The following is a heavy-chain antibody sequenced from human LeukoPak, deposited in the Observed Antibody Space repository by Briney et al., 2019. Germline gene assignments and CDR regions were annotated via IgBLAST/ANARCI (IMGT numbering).Heavy chain of an antibody. D-gene: IGHD4-17*01. CDR2: IRYDGSNK. Sequence: GGSLRLSCAASGFTFSSYWMSWVRQAPGKGLEWVAFIRYDGSNKYYADSVKGRFTISRDNSKNTLYLQMNSLRAEDTAVYYCAKARHDYGDYEVYYYYGMDVWGQGTTVTVSS. CDR1: GFTFSSYW. V-gene: IGHV3-30*02. J-gene: IGHJ6*02. CDR3: AKARHDYGDYEVYYYYGMDV.